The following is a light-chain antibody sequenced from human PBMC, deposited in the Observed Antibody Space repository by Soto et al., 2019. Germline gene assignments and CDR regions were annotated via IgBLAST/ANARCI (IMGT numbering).Light chain of an antibody. CDR2: GAF. V-gene: IGKV3-20*01. Sequence: EIGLTQSPCTLSLPPRERATLSCRASQSLYNNYLAWHQQKPGQAPRLLIYGAFSRATDIPDRFSGSGSGTDFTLTINRLEPEDSAVYYCQQYGSLITFGQGARLEI. CDR1: QSLYNNY. J-gene: IGKJ5*01. CDR3: QQYGSLIT.